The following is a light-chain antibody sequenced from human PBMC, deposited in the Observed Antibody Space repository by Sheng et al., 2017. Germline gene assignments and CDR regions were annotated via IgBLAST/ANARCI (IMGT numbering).Light chain of an antibody. CDR2: DTT. V-gene: IGLV7-46*01. J-gene: IGLJ2*01. CDR3: LLSYTGARVV. CDR1: TGAVTSDHY. Sequence: VTQEPSLTVSPGGTVTLTCGSSTGAVTSDHYPSWSQQKPGQAPRSLIYDTTKKHSWTPARFSGSLLGDKAALTLSGAQSEDEADFYCLLSYTGARVVFGGGTKLTVL.